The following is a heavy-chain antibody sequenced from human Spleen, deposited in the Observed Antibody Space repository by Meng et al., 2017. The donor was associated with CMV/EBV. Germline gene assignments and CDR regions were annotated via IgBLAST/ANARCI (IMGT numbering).Heavy chain of an antibody. D-gene: IGHD6-13*01. V-gene: IGHV1-18*01. Sequence: FMTYGVSWVRQAPGQGLEWMGWISTDNGHTNYAQRFHDRVTMTTDTSTNTVYMELGSLRSDDTAVYYCARDPGGYSSGWFSNFLDYWGQGTLVTVSS. CDR1: FMTYG. CDR3: ARDPGGYSSGWFSNFLDY. CDR2: ISTDNGHT. J-gene: IGHJ4*02.